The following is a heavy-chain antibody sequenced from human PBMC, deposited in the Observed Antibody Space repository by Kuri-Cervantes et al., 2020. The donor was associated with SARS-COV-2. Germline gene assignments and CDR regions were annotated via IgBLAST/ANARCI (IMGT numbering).Heavy chain of an antibody. Sequence: GESLKISCAASGFTFSSFAMSWVRQAPGKGLEWVSSISGSGVGTYYADSVKGRFTISRDNSKNTLYLQMNSLRAEDSALYYCAKVGLSFDYWGQGTLVTVPS. J-gene: IGHJ4*02. CDR3: AKVGLSFDY. CDR2: ISGSGVGT. CDR1: GFTFSSFA. D-gene: IGHD2/OR15-2a*01. V-gene: IGHV3-23*01.